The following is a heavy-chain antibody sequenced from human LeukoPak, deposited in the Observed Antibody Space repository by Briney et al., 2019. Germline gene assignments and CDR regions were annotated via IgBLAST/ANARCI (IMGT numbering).Heavy chain of an antibody. J-gene: IGHJ4*02. V-gene: IGHV3-30-3*01. Sequence: GGSLRLSCAASGFTFSSYAMHWVRQAPGKGLEWVAVISYDGSNKYYADSVKGRFTTSRDNSKNTLYLQMNSLRVEDTAVYHCATNPMSMLYWGQGTLVTVSS. CDR1: GFTFSSYA. CDR2: ISYDGSNK. CDR3: ATNPMSMLY. D-gene: IGHD2/OR15-2a*01.